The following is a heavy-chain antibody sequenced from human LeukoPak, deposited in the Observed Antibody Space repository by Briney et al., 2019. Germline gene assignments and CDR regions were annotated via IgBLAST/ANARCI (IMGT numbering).Heavy chain of an antibody. Sequence: GRSLRLSCAASGFTFSSYAMHWVRQAPGEGLEWVAVISYDGSNKYYADSVKGRFTISRDNSKYTLYLQMNSLRAEDTAVYYCARSLLGPARLPNYYYYGMDVWGQGTTVTVSS. CDR2: ISYDGSNK. J-gene: IGHJ6*02. V-gene: IGHV3-30-3*01. CDR3: ARSLLGPARLPNYYYYGMDV. D-gene: IGHD5-12*01. CDR1: GFTFSSYA.